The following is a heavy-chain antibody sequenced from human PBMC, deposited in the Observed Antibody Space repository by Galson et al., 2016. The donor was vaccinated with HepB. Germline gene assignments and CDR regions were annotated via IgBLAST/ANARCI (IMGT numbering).Heavy chain of an antibody. CDR3: ALYYYECTGFVEYFPH. J-gene: IGHJ1*01. Sequence: SLRLSCATSGFTFGSVWMSWVRQAPGKGLEWVANIKPDGSERYYVDSLKGRFTISRDNAENSLNLQMNNLRAEDTAVYYCALYYYECTGFVEYFPHWGQGTRVTVSS. D-gene: IGHD3-22*01. CDR2: IKPDGSER. CDR1: GFTFGSVW. V-gene: IGHV3-7*03.